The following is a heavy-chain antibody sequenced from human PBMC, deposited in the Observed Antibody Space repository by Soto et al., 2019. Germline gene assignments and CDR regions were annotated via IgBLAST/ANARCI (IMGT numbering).Heavy chain of an antibody. CDR3: AILSYDILTGYSSFDY. V-gene: IGHV4-34*01. D-gene: IGHD3-9*01. CDR1: GGSFSGYY. J-gene: IGHJ4*02. Sequence: ETLSLTCAVYGGSFSGYYWSWIRQPPGEGLEWIGEINHSGSTNYNPSLKSRVTISVDTSKNQFSLKLSSVTAADTAVYYCAILSYDILTGYSSFDYWGQGTLVTVSS. CDR2: INHSGST.